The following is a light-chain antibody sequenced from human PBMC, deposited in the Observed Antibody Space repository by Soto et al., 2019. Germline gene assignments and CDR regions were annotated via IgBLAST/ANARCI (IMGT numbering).Light chain of an antibody. CDR3: QQFSSYPIT. V-gene: IGKV3-20*01. CDR1: QTVRNNY. J-gene: IGKJ4*01. CDR2: DAS. Sequence: EFVLTQSPGTLSFSPGERATLSCRASQTVRNNYLAWYQQKPGQAPRLLIYDASSRATGIPDRVSGGGSGTDFTLTISRLEPEDFAVYYCQQFSSYPITFGGGTKGDIK.